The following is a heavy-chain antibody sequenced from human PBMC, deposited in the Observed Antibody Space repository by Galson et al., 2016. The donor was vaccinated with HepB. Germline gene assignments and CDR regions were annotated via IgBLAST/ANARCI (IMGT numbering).Heavy chain of an antibody. CDR3: VRGSAWPGWAVVDF. CDR1: GFNVSSYN. V-gene: IGHV3-48*01. Sequence: SLRLSCAASGFNVSSYNMHWVRQAPGKGLEWISFMSSSSSAIFYADSVRGRFTISRDNSKNKVYLQMNSLRTEDTAVYYCVRGSAWPGWAVVDFWGQGTLVTVSS. J-gene: IGHJ4*02. D-gene: IGHD2-21*01. CDR2: MSSSSSAI.